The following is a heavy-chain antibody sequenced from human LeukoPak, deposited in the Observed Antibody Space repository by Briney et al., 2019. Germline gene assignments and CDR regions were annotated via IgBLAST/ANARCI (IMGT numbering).Heavy chain of an antibody. J-gene: IGHJ6*02. D-gene: IGHD4-11*01. CDR3: ARDLSSKYYYYGMDV. CDR1: GGPISSSSYY. V-gene: IGHV4-61*05. CDR2: IYTSGST. Sequence: PSETLSLTCTVSGGPISSSSYYWGWVRQPPGKGLEWIGRIYTSGSTNYNPSLKSRVTMSVDTSKNQFSLKLSSVTAADTAVYYRARDLSSKYYYYGMDVWGQGTTVTVSS.